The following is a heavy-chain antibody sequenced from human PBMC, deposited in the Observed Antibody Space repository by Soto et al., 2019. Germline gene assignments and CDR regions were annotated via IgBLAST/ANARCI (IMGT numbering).Heavy chain of an antibody. CDR3: VKQLLSLIVVADAFDI. Sequence: EVRLLESGGTVVQPGGSLRLSCAASGFTFSTYGVSWVRQAPGKGLEWVSSISGSGYNTFYADSVKGRFTISRDNSNNTVHLLMNNLRADDTALYYCVKQLLSLIVVADAFDIWGQGTMVTVSS. CDR1: GFTFSTYG. J-gene: IGHJ3*02. D-gene: IGHD3-22*01. V-gene: IGHV3-23*01. CDR2: ISGSGYNT.